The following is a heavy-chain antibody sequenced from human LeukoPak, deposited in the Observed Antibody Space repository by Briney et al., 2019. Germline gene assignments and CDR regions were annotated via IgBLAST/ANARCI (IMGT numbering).Heavy chain of an antibody. V-gene: IGHV4-39*01. D-gene: IGHD6-19*01. CDR1: GGSISSSSYY. Sequence: SETLSLTCTVSGGSISSSSYYWGWIRQPPGKGLEWIGSIYYSGSTYHNPSLKSRVTISVDTSKNNFSLKLNSVTAADTAVYYCARHSSSGLYLQSWGQGTLVTVSS. CDR2: IYYSGST. CDR3: ARHSSSGLYLQS. J-gene: IGHJ4*01.